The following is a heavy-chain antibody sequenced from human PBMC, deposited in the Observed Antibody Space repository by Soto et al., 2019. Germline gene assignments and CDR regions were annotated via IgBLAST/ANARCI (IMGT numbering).Heavy chain of an antibody. D-gene: IGHD2-2*01. V-gene: IGHV1-69*13. Sequence: SVKVSCKDSGGTFSSYAIRWVRQAPGQGLEWMGGIIPIFGTANYAQKFQGRVTITADESTSTAYMELSSLRSEDTAVYYCARDIIESTNPFDPWGQGTLVTVSS. CDR1: GGTFSSYA. CDR3: ARDIIESTNPFDP. J-gene: IGHJ5*02. CDR2: IIPIFGTA.